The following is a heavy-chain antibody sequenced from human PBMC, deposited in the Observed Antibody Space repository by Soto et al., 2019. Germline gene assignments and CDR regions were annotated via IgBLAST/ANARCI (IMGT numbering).Heavy chain of an antibody. V-gene: IGHV4-59*01. CDR2: IYYSGST. Sequence: PSETLSLTCTVSGGSISSYCWSWIRQPPGKGLEWIGYIYYSGSTNYNPSLKSRVTISVDTSKNQFSLKLSSVTAADTAVYYCARDRSDLLWFGESRLFDYWGQGTLVTVSS. D-gene: IGHD3-10*01. CDR1: GGSISSYC. J-gene: IGHJ4*02. CDR3: ARDRSDLLWFGESRLFDY.